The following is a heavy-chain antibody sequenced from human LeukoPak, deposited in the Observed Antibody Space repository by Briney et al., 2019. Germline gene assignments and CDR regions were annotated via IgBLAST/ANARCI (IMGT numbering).Heavy chain of an antibody. Sequence: PGGSLRLSCAASGFTFSSYWMSWVRQAPGKGLEWVANIKQDGSEKYYVDSVKGRFTISRDNAKNSLYLQMNSLRAEDTAVYYCARIIAGRQLGGWDAYYYYYMDVWGKGTTVTVSS. CDR1: GFTFSSYW. J-gene: IGHJ6*03. CDR3: ARIIAGRQLGGWDAYYYYYMDV. CDR2: IKQDGSEK. V-gene: IGHV3-7*01. D-gene: IGHD6-6*01.